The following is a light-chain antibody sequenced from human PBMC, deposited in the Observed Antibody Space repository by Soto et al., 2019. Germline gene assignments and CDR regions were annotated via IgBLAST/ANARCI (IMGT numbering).Light chain of an antibody. CDR1: QSVTNNY. J-gene: IGKJ1*01. V-gene: IGKV3-20*01. Sequence: EIVLTQSPATLSLSPGERATLSCRASQSVTNNYLDWFQQKPGQAPRLLIYDASIRADGIPDRFGGSGSETDFTLTISRLEPEDSAVYYCQQCSFSPRTFGQGTKVDIK. CDR2: DAS. CDR3: QQCSFSPRT.